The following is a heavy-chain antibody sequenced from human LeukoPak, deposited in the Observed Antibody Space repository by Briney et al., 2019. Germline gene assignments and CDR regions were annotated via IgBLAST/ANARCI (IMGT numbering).Heavy chain of an antibody. D-gene: IGHD1-7*01. CDR3: ARQSFIAGDNWNYVLNGDDALDI. CDR2: ITAYDGNT. J-gene: IGHJ3*02. Sequence: ASMKVSCKASGYTFNRYGITWVRQAPGQGLEWMGWITAYDGNTNFAQKFQARVTMTTDTSTNAAYMELRSLRSDDTAVYYCARQSFIAGDNWNYVLNGDDALDIWGQGTMVTVSS. CDR1: GYTFNRYG. V-gene: IGHV1-18*01.